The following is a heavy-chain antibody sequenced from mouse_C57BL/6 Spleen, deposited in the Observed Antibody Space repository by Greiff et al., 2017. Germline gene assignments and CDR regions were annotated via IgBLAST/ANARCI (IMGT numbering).Heavy chain of an antibody. V-gene: IGHV1-26*01. D-gene: IGHD4-1*01. Sequence: EVQLQESGPELVKPGASVKISCKASGYTFTDYYMNWVKQSHGKSLEWIGDINPNNGGTSYNQKFKGKATLTVDKSSSTAYMELRSLTSEDSAVYYCANNWEDYWGQGNTLTVSS. CDR3: ANNWEDY. CDR2: INPNNGGT. CDR1: GYTFTDYY. J-gene: IGHJ2*01.